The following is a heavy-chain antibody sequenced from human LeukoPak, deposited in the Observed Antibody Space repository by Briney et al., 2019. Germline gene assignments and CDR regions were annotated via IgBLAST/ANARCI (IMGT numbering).Heavy chain of an antibody. D-gene: IGHD6-19*01. CDR1: GFTFRNYG. Sequence: GTSLRLSCAASGFTFRNYGMNWVRQAPGKGLEWVALIWYDGSRDYYVDFVKGRFTVSRDNSKNTLYLQMKNLRAEDMAVYYCATVRGSDWYMDYWGQGTLVTVSS. CDR2: IWYDGSRD. CDR3: ATVRGSDWYMDY. J-gene: IGHJ4*02. V-gene: IGHV3-33*01.